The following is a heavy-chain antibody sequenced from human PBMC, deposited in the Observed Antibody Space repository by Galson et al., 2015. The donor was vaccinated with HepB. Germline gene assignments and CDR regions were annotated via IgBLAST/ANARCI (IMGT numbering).Heavy chain of an antibody. CDR3: ASGGRGSSPPHSYFAY. CDR1: GDSVSSDSAA. V-gene: IGHV6-1*01. CDR2: TSYRSKWYN. Sequence: CAISGDSVSSDSAAWNWIRQSPSRGLEWLGRTSYRSKWYNDYAPSVKSRITINPDTSKNQFSLQLKYVTPEDTAVYFCASGGRGSSPPHSYFAYWGRGTLVTVSS. D-gene: IGHD1-26*01. J-gene: IGHJ4*02.